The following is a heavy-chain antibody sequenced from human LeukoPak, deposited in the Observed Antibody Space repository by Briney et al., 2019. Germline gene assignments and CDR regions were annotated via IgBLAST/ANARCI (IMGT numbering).Heavy chain of an antibody. CDR3: AKGHSNLDH. CDR1: GFTFSRYG. V-gene: IGHV3-30*18. J-gene: IGHJ4*02. Sequence: GGSLRLSCAASGFTFSRYGMHWVRQAPGKGLEWLAVISYDGSDEYYADFVKGRFTISRDNSKNTLYLQMNSLRTEDTAVCYCAKGHSNLDHWGQGTLVTVSS. CDR2: ISYDGSDE.